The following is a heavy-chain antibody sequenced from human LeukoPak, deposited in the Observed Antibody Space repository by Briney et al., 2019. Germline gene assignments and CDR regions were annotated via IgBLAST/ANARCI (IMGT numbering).Heavy chain of an antibody. V-gene: IGHV3-7*01. Sequence: GSLRLSCAASGFTFSSYWMTWVRQAPGKGLAWVANIKQDGSAKYYMDSVKGRFTISRDNAKNSLYLQMNSLRAEDTAVYYCARGGAARTSDYWGQGTLVTVSS. D-gene: IGHD5-18*01. CDR2: IKQDGSAK. CDR3: ARGGAARTSDY. CDR1: GFTFSSYW. J-gene: IGHJ4*02.